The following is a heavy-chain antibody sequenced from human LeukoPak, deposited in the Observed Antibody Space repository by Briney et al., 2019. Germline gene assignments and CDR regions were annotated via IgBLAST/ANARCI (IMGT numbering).Heavy chain of an antibody. CDR2: ISSSCSYI. V-gene: IGHV3-21*01. D-gene: IGHD4-17*01. Sequence: PGGSLRLSCAASGFTFSSYSMNWVSQAPGKGLEWVSSISSSCSYIYYADSVKGRFTISRDNAKNSLYLQMNSLRAEDTAVYYCARVASPLRLDAFDIWGQGTMVTVSS. CDR1: GFTFSSYS. CDR3: ARVASPLRLDAFDI. J-gene: IGHJ3*02.